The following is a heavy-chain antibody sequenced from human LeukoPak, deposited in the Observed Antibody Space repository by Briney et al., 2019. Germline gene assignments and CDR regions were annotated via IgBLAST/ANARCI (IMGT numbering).Heavy chain of an antibody. Sequence: GASVKVSCKASGYTFTRYYMYWVRQAPGQGVEWVGWINPNTGATGYAQKFQGRVTMTRDASIATGYMELSSLTSADTAVYYCTSSEHYQFWGQGTLVTVSS. D-gene: IGHD1/OR15-1a*01. J-gene: IGHJ4*02. CDR1: GYTFTRYY. CDR2: INPNTGAT. CDR3: TSSEHYQF. V-gene: IGHV1-2*02.